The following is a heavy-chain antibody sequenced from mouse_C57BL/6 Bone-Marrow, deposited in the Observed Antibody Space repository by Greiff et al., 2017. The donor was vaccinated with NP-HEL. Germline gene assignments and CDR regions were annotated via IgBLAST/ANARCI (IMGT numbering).Heavy chain of an antibody. D-gene: IGHD1-1*01. CDR3: ARDITTVGGGFAY. CDR1: GYSFTDYN. J-gene: IGHJ3*01. CDR2: INPNYGTT. V-gene: IGHV1-39*01. Sequence: EVQGVESGPELVKPGASVKISCKASGYSFTDYNMNWVKQSNGKSLEWIGVINPNYGTTSYNQKFKGKATLTVDQSSSTAYMQLNSLTSEDSAVYYWARDITTVGGGFAYWGQGTLVTVSA.